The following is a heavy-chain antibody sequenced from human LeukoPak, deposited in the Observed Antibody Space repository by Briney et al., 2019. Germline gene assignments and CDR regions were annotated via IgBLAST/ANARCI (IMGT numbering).Heavy chain of an antibody. CDR1: GYTFTGYY. D-gene: IGHD6-13*01. CDR2: ISAYNGNT. CDR3: ARDHGQQLEGYDAFDI. V-gene: IGHV1-18*04. Sequence: GASVKVSCKASGYTFTGYYMHWVRQAPGQGLEWMGWISAYNGNTNYAQKLQGRVTMTTDTSTSTAYMELRSLRSDDTAVYYCARDHGQQLEGYDAFDIWGQGTMVTVSS. J-gene: IGHJ3*02.